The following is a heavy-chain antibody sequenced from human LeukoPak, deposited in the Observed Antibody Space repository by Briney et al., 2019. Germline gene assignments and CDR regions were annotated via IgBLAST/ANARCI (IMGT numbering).Heavy chain of an antibody. CDR2: INSDGSST. CDR1: GFTFSTYW. CDR3: ARVPITLAGTKDAKYFQH. V-gene: IGHV3-74*01. D-gene: IGHD6-19*01. Sequence: GGSLSLSCAASGFTFSTYWMHWVRQAPGKGRVWVSRINSDGSSTTYADSVKGRFTISRDNAKNTLHLQMNSLRAEDTALYCGARVPITLAGTKDAKYFQHWGQGTLVTVSS. J-gene: IGHJ1*01.